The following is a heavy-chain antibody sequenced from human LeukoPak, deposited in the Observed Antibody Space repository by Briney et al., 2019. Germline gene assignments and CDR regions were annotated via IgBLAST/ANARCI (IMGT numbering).Heavy chain of an antibody. Sequence: GASVKVSCKASGYTFTGYYMHWVRQAPGQGLEWMGWINPNSGGTNYAQKFQGRVTMTRDTSISTAYMELSRLRSDDTAVYYCASPHYYDSSGYSSLPNDAFDIWGKGTMVTVSS. CDR3: ASPHYYDSSGYSSLPNDAFDI. D-gene: IGHD3-22*01. J-gene: IGHJ3*02. CDR1: GYTFTGYY. V-gene: IGHV1-2*02. CDR2: INPNSGGT.